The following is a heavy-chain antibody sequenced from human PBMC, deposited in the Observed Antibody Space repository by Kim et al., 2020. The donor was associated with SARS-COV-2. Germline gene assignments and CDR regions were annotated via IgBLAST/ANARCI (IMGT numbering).Heavy chain of an antibody. CDR1: GGSISSSSYY. D-gene: IGHD2-2*01. J-gene: IGHJ4*02. CDR3: ARLRYCSSTSCYGGVGYYFFY. Sequence: SETLSLTCTVSGGSISSSSYYWGWIRQPPGKGLEWIGSIYYSGSTYYNPSLKSRVTISVDTSKNQFSLKLSSVTAADTAVYYCARLRYCSSTSCYGGVGYYFFYCGQGTPVTVSS. V-gene: IGHV4-39*01. CDR2: IYYSGST.